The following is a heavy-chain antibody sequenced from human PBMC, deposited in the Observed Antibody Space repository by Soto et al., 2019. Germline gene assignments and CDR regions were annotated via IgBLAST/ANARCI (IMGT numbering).Heavy chain of an antibody. D-gene: IGHD2-21*02. V-gene: IGHV3-30-3*01. CDR3: AREYRGIVVVTAILGY. Sequence: GGSLRLYCAASGFTFSSYAMHWVRQAPGKGLEWVAVISYDGSNKYYADSVKGRFTISRDNSKNTLYLQMNSLRAEDTAVYYCAREYRGIVVVTAILGYWGPGTLVTVS. CDR1: GFTFSSYA. J-gene: IGHJ4*02. CDR2: ISYDGSNK.